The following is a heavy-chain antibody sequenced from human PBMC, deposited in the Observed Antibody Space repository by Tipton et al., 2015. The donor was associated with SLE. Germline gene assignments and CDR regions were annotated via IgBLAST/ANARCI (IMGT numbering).Heavy chain of an antibody. CDR2: INHSGST. CDR3: ARGILEPGDY. D-gene: IGHD1-1*01. CDR1: GGSISSGDYS. J-gene: IGHJ4*02. V-gene: IGHV4-30-2*01. Sequence: LSLTCAVSGGSISSGDYSWSWIRQPPGKGLEWIGEINHSGSTNYNPSLKSRVTISVDTSKNQFSLKLSSVTAADTAVYYCARGILEPGDYWGQGTLVTVSS.